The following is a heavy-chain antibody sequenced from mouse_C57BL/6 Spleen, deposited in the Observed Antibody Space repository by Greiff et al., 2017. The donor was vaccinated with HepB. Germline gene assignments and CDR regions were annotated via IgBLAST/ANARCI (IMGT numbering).Heavy chain of an antibody. CDR2: IWSGGST. J-gene: IGHJ4*01. CDR3: TRSNPYYAMDY. V-gene: IGHV2-2*01. CDR1: GFSFTSYG. D-gene: IGHD2-1*01. Sequence: QVQLKQSGPGLVQPSQCLSITCTVSGFSFTSYGVHWVRQSPGKGLEWLGVIWSGGSTDYNAAFISSLSISKDNSKSHVCVKMNSLQADDTAIYYCTRSNPYYAMDYWGQGTSVTVSS.